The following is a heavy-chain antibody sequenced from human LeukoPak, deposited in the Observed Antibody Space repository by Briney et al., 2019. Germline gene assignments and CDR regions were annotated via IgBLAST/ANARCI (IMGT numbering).Heavy chain of an antibody. CDR2: MGFSGRI. V-gene: IGHV3-48*03. J-gene: IGHJ4*02. Sequence: PGGSLRLSCAASGFSFSSYEINWVRQAPGKGLEWISNMGFSGRIYYADSVKGRFTISRDNAKNYFYLQMNSLGAEDTAVYYCATHTSSSIYWGQGTLVTVSS. D-gene: IGHD6-6*01. CDR3: ATHTSSSIY. CDR1: GFSFSSYE.